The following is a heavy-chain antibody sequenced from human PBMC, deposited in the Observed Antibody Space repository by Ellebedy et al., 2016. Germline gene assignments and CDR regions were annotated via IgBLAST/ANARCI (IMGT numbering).Heavy chain of an antibody. CDR1: GFTFSSYW. D-gene: IGHD2-2*01. Sequence: GGSLRLXCAASGFTFSSYWMSWVRQAPGKGLEWVANIKQDGSEKYYVDSVKGRFTISRDNAKNSLYLQMNSLRAEDTAVYYCASVGYQLLLEYFHLWGQGTLVTVSS. V-gene: IGHV3-7*01. CDR3: ASVGYQLLLEYFHL. CDR2: IKQDGSEK. J-gene: IGHJ1*01.